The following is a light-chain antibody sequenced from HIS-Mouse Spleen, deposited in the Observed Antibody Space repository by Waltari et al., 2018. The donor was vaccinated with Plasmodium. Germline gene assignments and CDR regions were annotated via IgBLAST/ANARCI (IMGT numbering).Light chain of an antibody. Sequence: SYVLTQPPSVSVAPGQTARITCGGNNIGSKNVHWYQQKPGQAPVLVIYRDSNRPSGIPGRFSGSNSGNTATLTISRAQAGDEADYYCQVWDSSTVVFGGGTKLTVL. J-gene: IGLJ2*01. CDR2: RDS. CDR3: QVWDSSTVV. CDR1: NIGSKN. V-gene: IGLV3-9*01.